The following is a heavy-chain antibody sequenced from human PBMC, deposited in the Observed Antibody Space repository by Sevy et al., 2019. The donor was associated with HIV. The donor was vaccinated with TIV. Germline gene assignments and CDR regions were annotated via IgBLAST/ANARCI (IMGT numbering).Heavy chain of an antibody. J-gene: IGHJ4*02. CDR3: ARWGNSSGIDY. CDR2: IWYDGNNK. V-gene: IGHV3-33*01. CDR1: GFYFG. D-gene: IGHD3-22*01. Sequence: GGSLRLSCTASGFYFGIHWVRQAPGKGLEWVALIWYDGNNKDYADSVKGRFTISRDNSKNTVFLQMNSLRAEDTGMYYCARWGNSSGIDYWGKGTLVTVSS.